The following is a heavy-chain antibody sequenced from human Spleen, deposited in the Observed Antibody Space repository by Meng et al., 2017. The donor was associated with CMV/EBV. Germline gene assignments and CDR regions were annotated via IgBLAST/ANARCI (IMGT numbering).Heavy chain of an antibody. CDR1: VGYY. CDR2: IYYSGGT. CDR3: ARDYSPIRRQYHDRSGASGL. V-gene: IGHV4-31*02. Sequence: VGYYWTWLRQRPGQGLEWIGYIYYSGGTNYNPSLQSRLTMSIDTSKNQFSLKLSSVTAADTAVYYCARDYSPIRRQYHDRSGASGLWGQGTLVTVSS. J-gene: IGHJ4*02. D-gene: IGHD3-22*01.